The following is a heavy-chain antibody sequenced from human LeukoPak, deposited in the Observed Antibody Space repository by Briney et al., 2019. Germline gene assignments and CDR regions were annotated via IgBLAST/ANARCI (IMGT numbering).Heavy chain of an antibody. J-gene: IGHJ6*03. CDR3: ARGKAGYSYGSRYYYMDV. V-gene: IGHV4-34*01. CDR1: GGSLSGYY. D-gene: IGHD5-18*01. CDR2: INHSGST. Sequence: PSETLSLTCVVYGGSLSGYYWTWIRQPPGKGLEWIGEINHSGSTNYSPSLKSRVTISVDTSKNQFSLKLSSVTAADTAVYYCARGKAGYSYGSRYYYMDVWGKGTTVTVSS.